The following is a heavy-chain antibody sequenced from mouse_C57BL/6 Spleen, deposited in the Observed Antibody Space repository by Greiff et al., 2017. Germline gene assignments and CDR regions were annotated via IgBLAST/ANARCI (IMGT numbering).Heavy chain of an antibody. V-gene: IGHV5-17*01. CDR2: ISSGSSTI. Sequence: EVQLVESGGGLVKPGGSLKLSCVASGFTFSDYGMHWVRQAPEKGLAWVAYISSGSSTIYYADTVKGRFTIARDNAKNTLFLQMTSLRSEDTAMYYCARTGTNYWGQGTTLTVSS. CDR1: GFTFSDYG. D-gene: IGHD4-1*01. CDR3: ARTGTNY. J-gene: IGHJ2*01.